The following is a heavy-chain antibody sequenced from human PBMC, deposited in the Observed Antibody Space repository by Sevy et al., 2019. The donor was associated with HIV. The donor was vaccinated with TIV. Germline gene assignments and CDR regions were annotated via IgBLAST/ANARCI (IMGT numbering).Heavy chain of an antibody. J-gene: IGHJ4*02. CDR2: IYGDDDK. V-gene: IGHV2-5*02. CDR3: VHTPYIGSYALDF. D-gene: IGHD1-26*01. Sequence: SGPTLVKPTQTLTLTCTFSGFSLTTSAVGVAWIRQPPGEALEWLAVIYGDDDKRYNPSLRSRLTITKDTCKNEVVLTMTSVDTVDTAPYFCVHTPYIGSYALDFWGQGTLVTVSS. CDR1: GFSLTTSAVG.